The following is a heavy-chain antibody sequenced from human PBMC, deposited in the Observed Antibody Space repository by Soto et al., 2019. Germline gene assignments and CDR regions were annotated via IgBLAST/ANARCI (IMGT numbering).Heavy chain of an antibody. V-gene: IGHV3-33*01. D-gene: IGHD3-3*01. CDR3: GRCKGDFWSGPFDY. CDR2: IWYDGSNK. Sequence: QVQLVESGGGVVQPGRSLRLSCAASGFTFSSYGMHWVRQAPGKGLEWVAVIWYDGSNKYYADSVKGRFTISRDNSKNTLYLQMKRLRAEDTAVYYCGRCKGDFWSGPFDYWGQGTLVTVSS. J-gene: IGHJ4*02. CDR1: GFTFSSYG.